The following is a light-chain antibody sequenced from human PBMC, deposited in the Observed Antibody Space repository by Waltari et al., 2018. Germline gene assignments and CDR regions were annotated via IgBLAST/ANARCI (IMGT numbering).Light chain of an antibody. Sequence: EVVMTQSPATLSVSPGKTATLSCRASDSVSSSLAWFQPKPGQPPRLLIYGTSTRATGIPARFSGRGSGIEFTLTISSLQSEDSATYYCQQYNNWPPNTFGQGTKLEIK. CDR3: QQYNNWPPNT. V-gene: IGKV3D-15*01. J-gene: IGKJ2*01. CDR2: GTS. CDR1: DSVSSS.